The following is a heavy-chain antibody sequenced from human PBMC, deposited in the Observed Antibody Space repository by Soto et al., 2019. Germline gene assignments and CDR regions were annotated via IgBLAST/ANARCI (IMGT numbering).Heavy chain of an antibody. J-gene: IGHJ3*02. Sequence: PSEPLSLTCTVSGGSISSGGYYWSWIRQHPGKGLEWIGYIYYSGSTYYNPSLKSRVTISVDTSKNQFSLKLSSVTAADTAVYYCARDSGELSTHDAFDIWGQGTMVTVSS. CDR3: ARDSGELSTHDAFDI. CDR1: GGSISSGGYY. V-gene: IGHV4-31*03. D-gene: IGHD3-16*02. CDR2: IYYSGST.